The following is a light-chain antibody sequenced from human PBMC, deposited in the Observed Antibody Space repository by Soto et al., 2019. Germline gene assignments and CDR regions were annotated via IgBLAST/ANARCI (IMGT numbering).Light chain of an antibody. CDR1: SSDVGGYNY. CDR3: SSYTSSSTLRV. Sequence: QSALTQPASVSGSPGQSITISCTGTSSDVGGYNYDSWYQQHPGKAPKLMIYDVSNRPSGVSNRFSGSKSGNTASLTISGLQAEDEADYYCSSYTSSSTLRVFGTGTKLTVL. V-gene: IGLV2-14*01. J-gene: IGLJ1*01. CDR2: DVS.